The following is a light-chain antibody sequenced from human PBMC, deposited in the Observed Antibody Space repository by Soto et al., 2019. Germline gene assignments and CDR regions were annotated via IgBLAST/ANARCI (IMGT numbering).Light chain of an antibody. V-gene: IGKV1-39*01. CDR2: AAS. CDR1: QRIVNF. CDR3: QQTSGAPLS. J-gene: IGKJ4*01. Sequence: DLQMTQSPSSLSASIGDRVTITCRASQRIVNFVNWYQQKSGQAPKVLIYAASTLQTGVPSRFSGNGSGTEFTLTVRNLQPEDFATYYCQQTSGAPLSFGGGTAVDI.